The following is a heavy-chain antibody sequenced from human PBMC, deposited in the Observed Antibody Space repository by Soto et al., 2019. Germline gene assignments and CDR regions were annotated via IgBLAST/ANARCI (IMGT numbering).Heavy chain of an antibody. V-gene: IGHV3-23*01. CDR2: ISGSGGST. J-gene: IGHJ4*02. Sequence: SCAASGFTFSSYAMSWVRQAPGKGLEWVSAISGSGGSTYYADSVKGRFTISRDNSKNTLYLQMNSLRAEDTAVYYCAKDGCTNGVCYLFDYWGQGTLVTVSS. CDR3: AKDGCTNGVCYLFDY. D-gene: IGHD2-8*01. CDR1: GFTFSSYA.